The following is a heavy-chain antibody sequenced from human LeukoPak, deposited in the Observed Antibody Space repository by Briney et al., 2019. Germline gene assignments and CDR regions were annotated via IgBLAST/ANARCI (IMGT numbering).Heavy chain of an antibody. CDR1: GFTFSSYS. V-gene: IGHV3-21*01. Sequence: PGGSLRLPCAAFGFTFSSYSMNWVRQAPGKGLEWVSSISSSSSYIYYADSVKGRFTISRDNAKNSLYLQMNSLRAEDTAVYYCARMGNSGSYDFDYWGQGTLVTVSS. J-gene: IGHJ4*02. D-gene: IGHD1-26*01. CDR3: ARMGNSGSYDFDY. CDR2: ISSSSSYI.